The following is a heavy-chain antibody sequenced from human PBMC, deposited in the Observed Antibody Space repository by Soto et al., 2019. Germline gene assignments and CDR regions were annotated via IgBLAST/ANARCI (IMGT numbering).Heavy chain of an antibody. Sequence: QLQLQESGPGLVKPSETLSLTCSVSGDSISSSSYWGWIRQPPGKGLEWIGNIYYSGCTFYNPSLKSRVTMSVDMSKNQFSLKLSSVTAADTAVYYCARHSRGWYFDYWGQGTLVTVSS. D-gene: IGHD6-19*01. CDR2: IYYSGCT. CDR1: GDSISSSSY. J-gene: IGHJ4*02. CDR3: ARHSRGWYFDY. V-gene: IGHV4-39*01.